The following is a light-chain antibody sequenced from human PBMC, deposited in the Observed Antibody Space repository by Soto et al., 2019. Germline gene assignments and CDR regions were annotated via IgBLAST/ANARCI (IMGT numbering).Light chain of an antibody. Sequence: QSALTQPASVSGSPGQSITISCTGTSSDVGSYNLVSWYQQHPGKAPKLMIYEGSKRPSGVSNRFSGSKSGNTASLTISGIQAEDEADYYCFSYAGSSTLFGGGTKVTGL. CDR1: SSDVGSYNL. J-gene: IGLJ2*01. V-gene: IGLV2-23*01. CDR3: FSYAGSSTL. CDR2: EGS.